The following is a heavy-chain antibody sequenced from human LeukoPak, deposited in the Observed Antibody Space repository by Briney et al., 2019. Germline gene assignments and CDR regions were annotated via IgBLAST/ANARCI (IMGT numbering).Heavy chain of an antibody. CDR2: IYNSGST. V-gene: IGHV4-59*01. D-gene: IGHD2-15*01. CDR1: GGSISSYY. J-gene: IGHJ3*02. Sequence: SETLSLTCTGSGGSISSYYWSWIRQPPGRGRDGIGYIYNSGSTNYNPSRNSRVTISVDTSKTQFSLKLSSVPAADTAVYYCAREGECSGGSCYPNDAFDICGQGTMVTVSS. CDR3: AREGECSGGSCYPNDAFDI.